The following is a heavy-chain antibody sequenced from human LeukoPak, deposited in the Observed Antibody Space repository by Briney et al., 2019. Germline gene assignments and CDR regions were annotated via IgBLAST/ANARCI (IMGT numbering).Heavy chain of an antibody. CDR1: GYTFIDYY. CDR2: INPNSGGT. CDR3: ARVGCSFTICYLNWFDP. D-gene: IGHD2-2*01. V-gene: IGHV1-2*02. Sequence: ASVKVSCKASGYTFIDYYMHWVRQAPGQGLEWMGWINPNSGGTNYAQKFQGRVTMTWDASISTAYMELSWLRSDDTAVYYCARVGCSFTICYLNWFDPWGQETLVTVSS. J-gene: IGHJ5*02.